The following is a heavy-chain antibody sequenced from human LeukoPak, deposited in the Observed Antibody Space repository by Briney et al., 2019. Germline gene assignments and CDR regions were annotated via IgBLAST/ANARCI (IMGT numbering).Heavy chain of an antibody. V-gene: IGHV3-21*01. Sequence: GGSLRLSCAASGFTFSNYNMNWVRRAPGKGLEWVSSISSSSSYITYADSVKGRFTISRDNAKNSLYLQMHSLRAEDTAVYYCARDSQAVGTDFDYWGQGTLVTVSS. CDR3: ARDSQAVGTDFDY. J-gene: IGHJ4*02. CDR1: GFTFSNYN. D-gene: IGHD6-13*01. CDR2: ISSSSSYI.